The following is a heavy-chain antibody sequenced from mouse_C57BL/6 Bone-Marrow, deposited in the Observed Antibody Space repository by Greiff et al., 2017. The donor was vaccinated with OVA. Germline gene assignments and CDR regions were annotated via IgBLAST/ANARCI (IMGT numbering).Heavy chain of an antibody. V-gene: IGHV3-6*01. Sequence: VQLQQSGPGLVKPSQSLSLTCSVTGYSITSGYYWNWIRQFPGNKLEWMGYISYDGSNNYNPSLKNRISITRDTSKNQFFLKLNSVTTEDTATYYCARDGDGWGQGTTLTVSS. J-gene: IGHJ2*01. CDR2: ISYDGSN. CDR1: GYSITSGYY. D-gene: IGHD3-3*01. CDR3: ARDGDG.